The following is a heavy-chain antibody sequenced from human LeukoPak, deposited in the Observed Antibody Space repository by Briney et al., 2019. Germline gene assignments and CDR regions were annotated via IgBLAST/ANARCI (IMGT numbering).Heavy chain of an antibody. J-gene: IGHJ3*02. CDR1: GFTFSSYA. CDR3: ARETLSANDAFDI. CDR2: ISSSGSFI. V-gene: IGHV3-48*03. Sequence: HPGGSLRLSCAASGFTFSSYAMNWVRQAPGKGLEWVSYISSSGSFIYYADSLKGRFTISRDNAKNSLYLQMNSLRAEDTAVYYCARETLSANDAFDIWGQGTLVTVSS.